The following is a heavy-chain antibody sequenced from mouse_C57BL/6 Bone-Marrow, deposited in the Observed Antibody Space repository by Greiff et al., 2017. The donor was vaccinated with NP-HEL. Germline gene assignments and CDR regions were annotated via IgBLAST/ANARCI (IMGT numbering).Heavy chain of an antibody. CDR2: ISYSGST. CDR3: ARSAITTVKGSAMDY. V-gene: IGHV3-8*01. D-gene: IGHD1-1*01. J-gene: IGHJ4*01. CDR1: GYSITSDY. Sequence: EVKLEESGPGLAKPSQPLSLTCSVTGYSITSDYWNWIRKFPGNKLEYMGYISYSGSTYYNPSLKSRISITRDTSKNQYYLQLNSVTTEDTATYYCARSAITTVKGSAMDYWGQGTSVTVSS.